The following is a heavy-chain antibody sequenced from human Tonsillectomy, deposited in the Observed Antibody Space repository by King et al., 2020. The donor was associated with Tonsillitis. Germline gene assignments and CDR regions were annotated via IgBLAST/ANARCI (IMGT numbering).Heavy chain of an antibody. CDR2: IYYSVST. Sequence: VQLQESGPGLVKPSETLSLTCTVSGGSISSYYWSWIRQPPGKGLEWIGYIYYSVSTNYNPSLTSRVTISVDTSKNQFSLKLSPVTAADTAVYYCAREVAGFDYYYMDVWAKGPRSPSP. V-gene: IGHV4-59*01. J-gene: IGHJ6*03. CDR1: GGSISSYY. D-gene: IGHD5-12*01. CDR3: AREVAGFDYYYMDV.